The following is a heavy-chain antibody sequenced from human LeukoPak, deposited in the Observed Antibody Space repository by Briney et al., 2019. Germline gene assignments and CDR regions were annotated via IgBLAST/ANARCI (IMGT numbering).Heavy chain of an antibody. Sequence: PGGSLRLSCAASGFTFSSYAMHWVRQAPGKGLEWVAVISYDGSNKYYAGSVKGRFTISRDNSKNTLYLQMNSLRAEDTAVYYCAKDYYDSSGPSPAFDIWGQGTMVTVSS. D-gene: IGHD3-22*01. CDR3: AKDYYDSSGPSPAFDI. J-gene: IGHJ3*02. V-gene: IGHV3-30-3*01. CDR1: GFTFSSYA. CDR2: ISYDGSNK.